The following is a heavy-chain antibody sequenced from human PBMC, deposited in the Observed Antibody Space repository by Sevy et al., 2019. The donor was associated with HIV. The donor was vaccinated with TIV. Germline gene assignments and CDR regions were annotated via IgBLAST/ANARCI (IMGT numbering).Heavy chain of an antibody. V-gene: IGHV4-38-2*01. CDR1: GYSMSSNYY. CDR3: GKSRISSSYDAFDI. D-gene: IGHD3-22*01. CDR2: ISHSGST. J-gene: IGHJ3*02. Sequence: SETLSLTCAVSGYSMSSNYYWGWIRQPLGKGLEWIGTISHSGSTYYNPSLKSRVTISLDTSKSQFSLKLSSVTAADTAVYYCGKSRISSSYDAFDIWGQGTMVTVSS.